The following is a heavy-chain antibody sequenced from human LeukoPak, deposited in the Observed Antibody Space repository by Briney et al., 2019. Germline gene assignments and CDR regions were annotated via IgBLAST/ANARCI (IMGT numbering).Heavy chain of an antibody. CDR3: ARGAWSPTAYYYYYMDV. CDR2: IIPIFGTA. Sequence: ASVKVSCKASGGTFSSYAISWVRHAPGQGLEWMGGIIPIFGTANYAQKFQGRVTITTDESTSTAYMELSSLRSEDTAVYYCARGAWSPTAYYYYYMDVWGKGTTVTVSS. CDR1: GGTFSSYA. V-gene: IGHV1-69*05. D-gene: IGHD3-3*01. J-gene: IGHJ6*03.